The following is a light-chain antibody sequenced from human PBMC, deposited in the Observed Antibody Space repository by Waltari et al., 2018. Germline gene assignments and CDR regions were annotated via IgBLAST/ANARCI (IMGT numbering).Light chain of an antibody. CDR2: AAS. J-gene: IGKJ2*01. CDR3: QQSYSTPHT. CDR1: QSISRY. V-gene: IGKV1-39*01. Sequence: DIQMTQSPSSLSASVGDRVTITCRASQSISRYLNLYKQKPGKAPKLLIYAASSLQSGVPSRFSGSGSGTDFTLTISSLQPEDFATYYCQQSYSTPHTFGQGTKLEIK.